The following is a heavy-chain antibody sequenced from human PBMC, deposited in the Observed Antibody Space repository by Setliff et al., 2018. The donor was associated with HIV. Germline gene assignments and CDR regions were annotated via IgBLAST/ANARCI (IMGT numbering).Heavy chain of an antibody. CDR2: VYHSGST. J-gene: IGHJ6*02. Sequence: LETLSLTCAVSGGYISSTKWWSWVRQPPGKGLEWIGEVYHSGSTNYNPSLKSRVTISLDTSKQQFSLKLSSVTAADTAVYYCARVPSCADTWCYMYYYYYYGMDVWGQGTTVTVSS. CDR1: GGYISSTKW. V-gene: IGHV4-4*02. D-gene: IGHD2-8*01. CDR3: ARVPSCADTWCYMYYYYYYGMDV.